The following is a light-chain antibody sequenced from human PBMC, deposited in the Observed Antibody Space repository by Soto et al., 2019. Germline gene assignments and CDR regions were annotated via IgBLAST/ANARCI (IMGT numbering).Light chain of an antibody. V-gene: IGLV4-69*01. CDR3: QTGGTGIP. CDR1: SGHSSYA. Sequence: QSVLTQSPSASASLGASVKLTFTLSSGHSSYAIAWHQQQPEKGPRYLMKLNSDGSHSKGDGIPDRFSGSSSGAERYLTISSLQSEDEADYYCQTGGTGIPFGGGTKLTVL. J-gene: IGLJ2*01. CDR2: LNSDGSH.